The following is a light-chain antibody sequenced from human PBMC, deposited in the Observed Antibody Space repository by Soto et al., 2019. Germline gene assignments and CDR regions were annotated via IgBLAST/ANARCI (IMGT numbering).Light chain of an antibody. CDR2: GAS. CDR3: QHYGSWT. Sequence: EVALPQYTGTPSLSRGERATLPCSASQSVSSSYLVWYQQKPGQAPRLLIYGASSRAAGIPDRFSGSVSGTDFTLTISRLEPEDFAVYYCQHYGSWTFGQGTKVDIK. J-gene: IGKJ1*01. V-gene: IGKV3-20*01. CDR1: QSVSSSY.